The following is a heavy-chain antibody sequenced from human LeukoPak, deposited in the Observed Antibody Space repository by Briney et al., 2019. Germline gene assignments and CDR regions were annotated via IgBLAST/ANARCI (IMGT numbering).Heavy chain of an antibody. J-gene: IGHJ6*03. V-gene: IGHV1-18*01. CDR3: ARVDTAMVNIYYYYYYMDV. CDR1: GYTFSSYA. CDR2: ISAYNGNT. Sequence: ASVKVSCKASGYTFSSYAVSWVRQAPGQGLEWMGWISAYNGNTNYAQKLQGRVTMTRNTSISTAYMELSSLRSEDTAVYYCARVDTAMVNIYYYYYYMDVWGKGTTVTISS. D-gene: IGHD5-18*01.